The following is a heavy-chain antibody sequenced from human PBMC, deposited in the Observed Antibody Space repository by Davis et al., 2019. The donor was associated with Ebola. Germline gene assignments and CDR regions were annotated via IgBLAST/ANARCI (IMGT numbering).Heavy chain of an antibody. CDR2: ISAYNGNT. J-gene: IGHJ4*02. Sequence: ASVKVSCKASGYTFTSYGISWVRQAPGQGLEWMGWISAYNGNTNYAQKLQGRVTMTTDTSTSTAYMELRSLRSDDTAAYYCARDRGLIAAAGTKDYWGQGTLVTVSS. CDR1: GYTFTSYG. V-gene: IGHV1-18*01. D-gene: IGHD6-13*01. CDR3: ARDRGLIAAAGTKDY.